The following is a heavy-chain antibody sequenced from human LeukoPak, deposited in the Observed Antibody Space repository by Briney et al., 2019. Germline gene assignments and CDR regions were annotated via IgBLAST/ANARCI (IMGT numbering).Heavy chain of an antibody. CDR1: GFTFDDYA. J-gene: IGHJ4*02. CDR3: AKSRYYDILTGQTYYFDY. CDR2: ISWNSGDI. Sequence: GGSLRLSCTASGFTFDDYAMHWVRQAPGKGLDWVSGISWNSGDIVYADSVKGRFTISRDNAENSLYLQMNSLTSEDTALYYCAKSRYYDILTGQTYYFDYWGQGTLVTASS. V-gene: IGHV3-9*01. D-gene: IGHD3-9*01.